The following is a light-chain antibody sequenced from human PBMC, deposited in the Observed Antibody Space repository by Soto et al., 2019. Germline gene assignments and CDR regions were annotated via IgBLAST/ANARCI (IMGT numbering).Light chain of an antibody. J-gene: IGKJ5*01. CDR3: QQYNNWPPRT. CDR1: QSVSSN. V-gene: IGKV3-15*01. CDR2: GAS. Sequence: EIVMTQSPATLSVSPGERATLSCRASQSVSSNLAWYQQKPGQAPRLLIYGASTRATGIPARVSGSGSGTEFTLTISSLQSEDFAVYYCQQYNNWPPRTFGQGTRMKIK.